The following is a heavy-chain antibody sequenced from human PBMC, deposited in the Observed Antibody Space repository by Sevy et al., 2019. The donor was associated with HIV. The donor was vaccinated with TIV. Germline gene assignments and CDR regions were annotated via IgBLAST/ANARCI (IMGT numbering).Heavy chain of an antibody. CDR1: GGSISSYS. D-gene: IGHD1-1*01. Sequence: SETLSLTCSVSGGSISSYSWTWVRHSPGKGLEWIGNIYFTGNTDYSPSLKSRVTLSLDTSKSQFSLTLKSVTAADTAIYFCARDSTTRPRVLDYWGQGTLVTVSS. CDR3: ARDSTTRPRVLDY. J-gene: IGHJ4*02. V-gene: IGHV4-59*01. CDR2: IYFTGNT.